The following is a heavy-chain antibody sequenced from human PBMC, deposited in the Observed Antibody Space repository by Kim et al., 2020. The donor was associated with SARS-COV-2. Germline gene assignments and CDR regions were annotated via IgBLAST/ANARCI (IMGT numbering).Heavy chain of an antibody. D-gene: IGHD3-3*01. CDR3: ARGSIFGVVIMDY. J-gene: IGHJ4*02. Sequence: YAQGFTGRFVFSLDTSVSTAYLQISSLKAEDTAVYYCARGSIFGVVIMDYWGQGTLVTVSS. V-gene: IGHV7-4-1*02.